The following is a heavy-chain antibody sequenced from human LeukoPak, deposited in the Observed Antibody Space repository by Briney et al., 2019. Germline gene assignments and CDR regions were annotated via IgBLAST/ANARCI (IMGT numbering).Heavy chain of an antibody. D-gene: IGHD3-22*01. CDR3: ATGYYYDSSGYYRFDY. J-gene: IGHJ4*02. Sequence: GTSLRLSCAASGFSFNSFALYWVRQAPGKGLEWVALISYDGTTENSADSVKGRFIISRDNSKNTLYLQMNSLRAEDTAVYYCATGYYYDSSGYYRFDYWGQGTLVTVSS. CDR1: GFSFNSFA. CDR2: ISYDGTTE. V-gene: IGHV3-30-3*01.